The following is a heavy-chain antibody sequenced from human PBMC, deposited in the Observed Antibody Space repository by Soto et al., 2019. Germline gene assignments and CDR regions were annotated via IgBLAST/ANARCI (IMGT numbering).Heavy chain of an antibody. CDR1: GGTFSSYT. V-gene: IGHV1-69*08. CDR2: IIPILGIA. D-gene: IGHD4-17*01. J-gene: IGHJ5*02. CDR3: ARDREIYGDYGVWFDP. Sequence: QVQLVQSGAEVQKPGSSVKVSCKASGGTFSSYTISWVRQAPGQGLEWMGRIIPILGIANYAQKFQGRVTITADNSTSTAYMERSSLRSEDTAVYYCARDREIYGDYGVWFDPWGQGTLVTVSA.